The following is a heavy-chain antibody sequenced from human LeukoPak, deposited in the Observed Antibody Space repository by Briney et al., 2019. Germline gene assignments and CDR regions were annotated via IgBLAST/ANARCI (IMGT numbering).Heavy chain of an antibody. CDR2: ISPYNANT. CDR3: VRDVSVNLFRAWFDP. V-gene: IGHV1-18*01. J-gene: IGHJ5*02. D-gene: IGHD4-17*01. CDR1: GYSFTSYG. Sequence: ASVKVSCKASGYSFTSYGFSWVRQAPGQGLEWIGWISPYNANTNYAQKFRGRVTMTTDTSTSTAYMELRSLRYDDTAVYYCVRDVSVNLFRAWFDPWGQGTLVIVS.